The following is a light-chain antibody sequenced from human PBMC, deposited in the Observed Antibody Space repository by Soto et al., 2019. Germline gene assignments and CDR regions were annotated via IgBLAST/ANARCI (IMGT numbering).Light chain of an antibody. Sequence: QSALTQPACVSGSPGQSITISCTGTSSDVGGYNYVSWFQQHPGKAPKLLIYEVTNRPSGVSNRFSGSKSGNTASLTISGLQAEDEGDYYCTSYRRPDSWVFGGGTKLTVL. CDR1: SSDVGGYNY. CDR3: TSYRRPDSWV. V-gene: IGLV2-14*01. CDR2: EVT. J-gene: IGLJ3*02.